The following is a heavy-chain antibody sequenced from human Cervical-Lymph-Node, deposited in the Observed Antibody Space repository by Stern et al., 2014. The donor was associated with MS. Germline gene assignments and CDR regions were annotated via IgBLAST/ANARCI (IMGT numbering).Heavy chain of an antibody. CDR3: ASAYSSSHYYFDY. CDR1: GFRFSRYA. CDR2: IWYDGSNP. V-gene: IGHV3-33*01. D-gene: IGHD6-13*01. J-gene: IGHJ4*02. Sequence: MQLVESGGGVVQPGRSLRLSCAASGFRFSRYAMHWVRQAPGKGLEWVALIWYDGSNPYYADSVTGRFTISRDNFKNTLYLQMNSLRAEDTAVYYCASAYSSSHYYFDYWGQGTLVTVSS.